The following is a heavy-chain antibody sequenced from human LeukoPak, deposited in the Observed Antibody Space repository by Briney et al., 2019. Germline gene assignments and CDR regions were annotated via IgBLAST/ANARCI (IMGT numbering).Heavy chain of an antibody. V-gene: IGHV4-4*07. J-gene: IGHJ4*02. D-gene: IGHD5-18*01. Sequence: MSSETLSLTCTVSGGSISSYYWSWIRQPAGKGLEWIGRIYTSGSTNYNPSLKSRVTISVDTSKNQFSLKLSSVTAADTAVYYCARARLGYSYGYGFDYWGQGTLVTVSS. CDR2: IYTSGST. CDR3: ARARLGYSYGYGFDY. CDR1: GGSISSYY.